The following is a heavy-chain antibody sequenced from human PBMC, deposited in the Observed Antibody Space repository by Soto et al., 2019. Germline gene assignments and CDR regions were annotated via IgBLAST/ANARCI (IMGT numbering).Heavy chain of an antibody. J-gene: IGHJ6*02. V-gene: IGHV4-59*08. CDR2: VHHSWGS. D-gene: IGHD3-10*01. Sequence: QVQLQESGPGLVKPSETMSLSCTVSGGAISSYYWSWFRQSPGKRMEWIGYVHHSWGSSYNPSLQSRVAISLDTSKRQFSLKVTSVTATDTAVYYCARKGFGPLHGLVDVWGQGPTVTVSS. CDR1: GGAISSYY. CDR3: ARKGFGPLHGLVDV.